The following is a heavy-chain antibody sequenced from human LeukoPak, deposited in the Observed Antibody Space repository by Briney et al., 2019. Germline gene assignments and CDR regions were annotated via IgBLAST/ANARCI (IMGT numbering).Heavy chain of an antibody. D-gene: IGHD5-24*01. CDR1: GGSISSYY. J-gene: IGHJ3*02. Sequence: SETLSLTCTVSGGSISSYYWSWIRQPPGKGLEWIGYIYYSWSTNYTPSLKSRVTIAVDTSKNQFSLKLSSVTAADTAVYYCARWVSRWSGKMSAFDIWGQGTMVTVSS. CDR2: IYYSWST. CDR3: ARWVSRWSGKMSAFDI. V-gene: IGHV4-59*01.